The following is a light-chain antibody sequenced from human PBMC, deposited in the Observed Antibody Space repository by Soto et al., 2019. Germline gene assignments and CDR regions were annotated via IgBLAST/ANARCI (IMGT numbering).Light chain of an antibody. CDR1: QSISSW. V-gene: IGKV1-5*01. CDR3: QQCNSYAWT. Sequence: DIQMTQSPSTLSASVGDRVTITCRASQSISSWLAWYQQKPGKAPKLLIYDASSLESGVPSRFSGSGSGTEFTLTISSLQPDDFATYYCQQCNSYAWTFGQGTKVEI. CDR2: DAS. J-gene: IGKJ1*01.